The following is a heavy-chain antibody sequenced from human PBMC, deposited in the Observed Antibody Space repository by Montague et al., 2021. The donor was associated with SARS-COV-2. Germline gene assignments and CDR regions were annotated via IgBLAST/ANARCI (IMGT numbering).Heavy chain of an antibody. CDR2: ISSSGSSI. Sequence: SLRLSCAASGFTFSSYEMNWVRQAPGKGLEWVSYISSSGSSIYYADSVKGRFTISRDNAKNPLYLQMNSLRAEDTAVYYCAREGYYDSSGYPLSYWGQGILVTVSS. J-gene: IGHJ4*02. D-gene: IGHD3-22*01. CDR3: AREGYYDSSGYPLSY. CDR1: GFTFSSYE. V-gene: IGHV3-48*03.